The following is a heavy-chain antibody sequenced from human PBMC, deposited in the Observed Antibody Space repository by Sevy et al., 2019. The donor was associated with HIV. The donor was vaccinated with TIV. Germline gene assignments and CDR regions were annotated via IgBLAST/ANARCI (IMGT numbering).Heavy chain of an antibody. V-gene: IGHV3-30*18. CDR3: AKDRGGRGAAGLDY. J-gene: IGHJ4*02. D-gene: IGHD6-13*01. Sequence: GGSLRLSCVASGFTFSSYGMHWVRQAPGKGLEWVAVISYDGSNKYYADSVKGRFTISRDNSKNTLYLQMNSLRAEDTAVYYCAKDRGGRGAAGLDYWGQGTLVTVSS. CDR1: GFTFSSYG. CDR2: ISYDGSNK.